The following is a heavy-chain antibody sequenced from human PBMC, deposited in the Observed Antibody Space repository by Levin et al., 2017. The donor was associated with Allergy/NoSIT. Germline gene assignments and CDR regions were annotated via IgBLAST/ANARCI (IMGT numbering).Heavy chain of an antibody. Sequence: SVKVSCKASGGTFSSYAISWVRQAPGQGLEWMGGIIPIFGTANYAQKFQGRVTITADESTSTAYMELSSLRSEDTAVYYCARVYIVGATTGYYYGMDVWGPGTTVTVSS. CDR2: IIPIFGTA. J-gene: IGHJ6*02. CDR1: GGTFSSYA. D-gene: IGHD1-26*01. CDR3: ARVYIVGATTGYYYGMDV. V-gene: IGHV1-69*13.